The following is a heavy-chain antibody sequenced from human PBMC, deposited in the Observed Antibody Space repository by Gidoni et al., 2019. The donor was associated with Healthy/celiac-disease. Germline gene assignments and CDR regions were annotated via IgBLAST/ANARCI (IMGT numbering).Heavy chain of an antibody. V-gene: IGHV3-9*01. J-gene: IGHJ5*02. CDR1: GFTFDAYA. CDR3: AKDIQGDFPILGWFDP. D-gene: IGHD3-16*01. CDR2: IRWNSGSI. Sequence: EVQLVESGGGLVQPGRSLRLSCSASGFTFDAYAMHGVRQAPGKGLEWGSGIRWNSGSIGYADAVKGRFTISRDNAKNSLYLQMNSLRAEDTALYYCAKDIQGDFPILGWFDPWGQGTLVTVSS.